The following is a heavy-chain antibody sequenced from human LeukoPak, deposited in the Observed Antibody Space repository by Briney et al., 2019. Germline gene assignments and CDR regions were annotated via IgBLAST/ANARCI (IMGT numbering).Heavy chain of an antibody. Sequence: GGSLRLSCAASGFTFSSYEMNWVRQAPGKGLEWVGRIKSKTDGGTTDYAAPVKGRFTISRDDSKNTLYLQMNSLKTEDTAVYYCTTYYYDSSGYYYWGQGTLVTVSS. CDR1: GFTFSSYE. V-gene: IGHV3-15*01. CDR2: IKSKTDGGTT. CDR3: TTYYYDSSGYYY. D-gene: IGHD3-22*01. J-gene: IGHJ4*02.